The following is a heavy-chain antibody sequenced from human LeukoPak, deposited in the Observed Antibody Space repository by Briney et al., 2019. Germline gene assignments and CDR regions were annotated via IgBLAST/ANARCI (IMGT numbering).Heavy chain of an antibody. J-gene: IGHJ4*02. D-gene: IGHD6-13*01. CDR3: AREVAVGIGAYNF. CDR1: GFTPNNAW. Sequence: GGSLRLSCETSGFTPNNAWMSWVRQAPGKGLEWVANINLDGSEQYYVDSVKGRFTISRDNAKNSLYLQMNSLWAEDTAVYYCAREVAVGIGAYNFWGQGTLVTVSS. CDR2: INLDGSEQ. V-gene: IGHV3-7*01.